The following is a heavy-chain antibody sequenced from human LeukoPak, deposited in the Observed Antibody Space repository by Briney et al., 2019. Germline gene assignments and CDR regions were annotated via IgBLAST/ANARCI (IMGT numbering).Heavy chain of an antibody. D-gene: IGHD3-10*01. Sequence: PGGSLRLSCAASGFTFSSYSMNWVRQAPGKGLEWVSSISSSSSYIYYADSVKGRFTISRDNAKNSLYLQMNSLRAEDTAVYYCTRDSGYYGSGPQHNYYYYGMDVWGQGTTVTVSS. CDR2: ISSSSSYI. J-gene: IGHJ6*02. CDR3: TRDSGYYGSGPQHNYYYYGMDV. V-gene: IGHV3-21*01. CDR1: GFTFSSYS.